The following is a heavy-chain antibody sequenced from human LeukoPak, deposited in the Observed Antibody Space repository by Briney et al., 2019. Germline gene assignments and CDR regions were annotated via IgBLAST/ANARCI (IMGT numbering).Heavy chain of an antibody. CDR1: GFTFSSYG. CDR2: ISSSSSYI. CDR3: ASAYSSGWYDLDY. D-gene: IGHD6-19*01. V-gene: IGHV3-21*01. J-gene: IGHJ4*02. Sequence: GGSLRLSCAASGFTFSSYGMHWVRQAPGKGLEWVSSISSSSSYIYYADSVKGRFTISRDNAKNSLYLQMNSLRAEDTAVYYCASAYSSGWYDLDYWGQGTLVTVSS.